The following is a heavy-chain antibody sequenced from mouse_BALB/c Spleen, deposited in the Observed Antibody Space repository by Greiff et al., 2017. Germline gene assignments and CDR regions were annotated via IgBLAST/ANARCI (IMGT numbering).Heavy chain of an antibody. D-gene: IGHD1-1*01. CDR2: ISYSGST. CDR1: GDSITSGY. V-gene: IGHV3-8*02. Sequence: EVQVVESGPSLVKPSQTLSLTCSVTGDSITSGYWNWIRKFPGNKLEYMGYISYSGSTYYNPSLKSRISITRDTSKNQYYLQLNSVTTEDTATYYCARWDYGSSPFAYWGQGTLVTVSA. J-gene: IGHJ3*01. CDR3: ARWDYGSSPFAY.